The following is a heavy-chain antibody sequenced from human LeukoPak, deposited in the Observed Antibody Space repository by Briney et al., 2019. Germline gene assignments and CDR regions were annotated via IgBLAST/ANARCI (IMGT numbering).Heavy chain of an antibody. CDR1: GFTFSSYG. J-gene: IGHJ4*02. CDR2: ISYDGSNK. CDR3: AKDLCSGGSCYPSSGFDY. V-gene: IGHV3-30*18. Sequence: GRSLRLSCEASGFTFSSYGMHWVRQAPGKGLEWVAVISYDGSNKYYADSVKGRFTISRDNSKNTLYLQMNSLRAEDTAVYYCAKDLCSGGSCYPSSGFDYWGQGTLVTVSS. D-gene: IGHD2-15*01.